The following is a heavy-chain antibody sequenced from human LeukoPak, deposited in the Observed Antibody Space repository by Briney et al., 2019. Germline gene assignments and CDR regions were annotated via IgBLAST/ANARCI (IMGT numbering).Heavy chain of an antibody. CDR3: ARQTGDDALEI. V-gene: IGHV1-2*02. D-gene: IGHD7-27*01. J-gene: IGHJ3*02. Sequence: ASVKVSCKASGYTLTGHYIHWVRPAPGQGLEWMGWISPHSGFTMYPQRFQGRVTMTTDTSISTAFLEVRRLRSDDTAAYYCARQTGDDALEIWGQGTMITVYS. CDR1: GYTLTGHY. CDR2: ISPHSGFT.